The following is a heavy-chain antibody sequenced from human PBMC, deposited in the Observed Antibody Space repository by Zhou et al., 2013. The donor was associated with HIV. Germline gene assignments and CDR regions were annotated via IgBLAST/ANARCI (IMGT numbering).Heavy chain of an antibody. J-gene: IGHJ6*02. CDR3: ARDPGYCSSTSCPRWGGYYYYGMDV. CDR2: IIPIFGTA. V-gene: IGHV1-69*13. CDR1: GGTFSSYA. Sequence: QVQLVQSGAEVKKPGSSVKVSCKASGGTFSSYAISWVRQAPGQGLEWMGRIIPIFGTANYAQKFQGRVTITADESTSTAYMELSSLRSEDTAVYYCARDPGYCSSTSCPRWGGYYYYGMDVWGQGTTVTVSS. D-gene: IGHD2-2*01.